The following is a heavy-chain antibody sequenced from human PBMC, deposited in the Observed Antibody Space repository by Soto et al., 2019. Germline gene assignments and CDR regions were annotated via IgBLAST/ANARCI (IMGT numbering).Heavy chain of an antibody. J-gene: IGHJ4*02. D-gene: IGHD4-17*01. Sequence: ASVKVSCKASGYTFTSYGISWVRQAPGQGLEWVGWISAYNGNTKYSQKFQGRVTITRDTSASTAYMELSSLRSEDTAVYYCATLDYGEFDYWGQGTLVTVSS. V-gene: IGHV1-18*01. CDR2: ISAYNGNT. CDR3: ATLDYGEFDY. CDR1: GYTFTSYG.